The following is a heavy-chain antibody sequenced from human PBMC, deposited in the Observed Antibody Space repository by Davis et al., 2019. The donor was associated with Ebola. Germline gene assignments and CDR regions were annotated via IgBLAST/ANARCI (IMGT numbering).Heavy chain of an antibody. D-gene: IGHD3-3*01. Sequence: GGSLRLSCAASGFTFSSYSMNWVRQAPGKGLEWVSSISSSSSYIYYADSVKGRFTISRDNAKNSLYLQMNSLRAEDTAVYYCARDGTGAVPGVVTFNWFDPWGQGTLVTVSS. CDR1: GFTFSSYS. J-gene: IGHJ5*02. V-gene: IGHV3-21*01. CDR2: ISSSSSYI. CDR3: ARDGTGAVPGVVTFNWFDP.